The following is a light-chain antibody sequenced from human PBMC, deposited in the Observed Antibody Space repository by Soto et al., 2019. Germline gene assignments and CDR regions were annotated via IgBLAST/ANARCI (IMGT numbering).Light chain of an antibody. Sequence: QSVLTQPASVSGSPGQSITISCTGTDSDVGLYNYVSWYQQSPGKAPQLVISEVSNRPSGVSDRFSGSKAGNTASLTMSGLQPEDEADYYCSSFTASSTLVFGTGIKVTVL. V-gene: IGLV2-14*01. J-gene: IGLJ1*01. CDR2: EVS. CDR3: SSFTASSTLV. CDR1: DSDVGLYNY.